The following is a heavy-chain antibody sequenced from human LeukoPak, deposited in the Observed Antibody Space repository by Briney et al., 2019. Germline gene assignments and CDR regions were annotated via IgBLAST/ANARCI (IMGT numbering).Heavy chain of an antibody. Sequence: GGSLRLSCAASGFTFSSYWMTWVRQAPGKGLEWVASIKEDGGEKYNVDSVKGRFTSSRDNAKNSLYLQMNSLTAEDTGVYYCAKDARVDTAMVGLFPLDYWGQGTLVTVSS. CDR1: GFTFSSYW. CDR3: AKDARVDTAMVGLFPLDY. V-gene: IGHV3-7*01. D-gene: IGHD5-18*01. J-gene: IGHJ4*02. CDR2: IKEDGGEK.